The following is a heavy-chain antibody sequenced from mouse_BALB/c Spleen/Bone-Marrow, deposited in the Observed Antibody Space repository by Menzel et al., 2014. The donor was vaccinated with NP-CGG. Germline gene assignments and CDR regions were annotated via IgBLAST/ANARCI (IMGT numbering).Heavy chain of an antibody. Sequence: VKLVESGAELVRPGTSVKISCKASGYTSTNYWLGWVKQRPGHGLEWIGDIYPGGGYTNYNEKFKGKATLTADTSSSTAYMRLSSLTSEDSAVYFCARKDYGSSYPFAYWGQGTLVTVSA. CDR2: IYPGGGYT. D-gene: IGHD1-1*01. CDR1: GYTSTNYW. V-gene: IGHV1-63*02. CDR3: ARKDYGSSYPFAY. J-gene: IGHJ3*01.